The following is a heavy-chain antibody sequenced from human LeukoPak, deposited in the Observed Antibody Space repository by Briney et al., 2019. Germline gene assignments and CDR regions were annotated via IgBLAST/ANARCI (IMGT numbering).Heavy chain of an antibody. V-gene: IGHV1-69*04. D-gene: IGHD3-10*01. CDR1: GDTFSSYA. J-gene: IGHJ4*02. CDR3: ARRAGSYYNYFDY. CDR2: IIPILGIA. Sequence: SVKVSCKDSGDTFSSYAISWVRQAPGQGLGWMVRIIPILGIANYAQKFQGRVTITADKSTSTAYMELSSLRSEDTAVYYCARRAGSYYNYFDYWGQGNLVTVSS.